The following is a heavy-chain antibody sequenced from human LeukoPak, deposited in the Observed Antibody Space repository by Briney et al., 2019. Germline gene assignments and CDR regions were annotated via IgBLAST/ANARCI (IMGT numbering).Heavy chain of an antibody. CDR1: GYTFSGYY. D-gene: IGHD1-26*01. J-gene: IGHJ4*02. CDR2: INPNSGGT. Sequence: ASVKVSCKASGYTFSGYYMHWVRQAPGQGLEWMGWINPNSGGTNYAQKFQGRVTMTRDTSISTAYMELSRLRSDDTAVYYCAGDFVGSWDQLGSLDYWGQGTLVTVSS. V-gene: IGHV1-2*02. CDR3: AGDFVGSWDQLGSLDY.